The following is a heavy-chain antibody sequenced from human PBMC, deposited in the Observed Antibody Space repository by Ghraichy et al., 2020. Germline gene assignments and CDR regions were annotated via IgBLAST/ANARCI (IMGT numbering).Heavy chain of an antibody. CDR3: ARDFPYSSGHSYYYYGMDV. V-gene: IGHV1-18*01. CDR2: ISAYNGNT. CDR1: GYTFTSYG. D-gene: IGHD6-19*01. Sequence: ASVKVSCKASGYTFTSYGISWVRQAPGQGLEWMGWISAYNGNTNYAQKLQGRVTMTTDTSTSTAYMELRSLRSDDTAVYYCARDFPYSSGHSYYYYGMDVWGQVTTVTVSS. J-gene: IGHJ6*02.